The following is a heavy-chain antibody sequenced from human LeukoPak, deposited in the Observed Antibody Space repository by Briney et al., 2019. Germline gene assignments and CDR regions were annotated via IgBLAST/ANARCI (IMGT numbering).Heavy chain of an antibody. J-gene: IGHJ4*02. V-gene: IGHV3-23*01. Sequence: GGSQRLSCAASGFTFSSYAMSWVRQAPGKGLEWVSAISGSGGSTYYADSVKGRFTISRDNSKNTLYLQMNSLRAEDTAVYYCAKDVDTAMVNPTFDYWCQGTLVTVSS. CDR1: GFTFSSYA. CDR2: ISGSGGST. D-gene: IGHD5-18*01. CDR3: AKDVDTAMVNPTFDY.